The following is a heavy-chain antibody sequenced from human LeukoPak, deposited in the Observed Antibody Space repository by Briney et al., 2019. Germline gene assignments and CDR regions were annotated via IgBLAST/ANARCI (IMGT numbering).Heavy chain of an antibody. CDR3: ARMDIVVVPAVDPLDY. D-gene: IGHD2-2*03. J-gene: IGHJ4*02. Sequence: GASVKVSCKASGYTFTSYGISWVRQAPGRGLEWMGWISAYNGNTNYAQKLQGRVTMTTDTSTSTAYMELRSLRSDDTAVYYCARMDIVVVPAVDPLDYWGRGTLVTVSS. CDR1: GYTFTSYG. V-gene: IGHV1-18*01. CDR2: ISAYNGNT.